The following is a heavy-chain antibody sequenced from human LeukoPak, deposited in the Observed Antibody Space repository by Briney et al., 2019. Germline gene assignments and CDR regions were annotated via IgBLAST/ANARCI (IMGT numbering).Heavy chain of an antibody. CDR1: GGSISSYY. Sequence: PSETLSLTCTASGGSISSYYWSWIRQPPGKGLEWIGYIYYSGSTNYNPSLKSRVTISVDTSKNQFSLKLSSVTAADTAVYYCARRRVAGTHFDYWGQGTLVTVSS. V-gene: IGHV4-59*08. D-gene: IGHD6-19*01. CDR3: ARRRVAGTHFDY. CDR2: IYYSGST. J-gene: IGHJ4*02.